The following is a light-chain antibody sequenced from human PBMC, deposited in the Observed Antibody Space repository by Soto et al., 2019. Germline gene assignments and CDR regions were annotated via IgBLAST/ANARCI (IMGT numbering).Light chain of an antibody. J-gene: IGKJ3*01. CDR3: QQYGSSPPGFT. V-gene: IGKV3-20*01. Sequence: EIVLTQSPGTLSLFPGERATLSCRASQSVSSTYFAWYRQKPGQPPSLLIYGASKRATGVPDRFNGSGSGTDFTLTISRLDPDDFAVYYCQQYGSSPPGFTFGSGPTVDIK. CDR1: QSVSSTY. CDR2: GAS.